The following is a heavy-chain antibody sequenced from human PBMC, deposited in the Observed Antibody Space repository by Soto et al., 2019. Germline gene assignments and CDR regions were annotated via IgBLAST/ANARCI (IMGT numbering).Heavy chain of an antibody. J-gene: IGHJ4*02. Sequence: SGPTLVNPPASVKVSCKASGNTFTSYDINWVRQATGHGLEWMGWINPNSGNIGYAQKFQGRVTMTRDTAIRTAYMEVSRLRSDDTAVYYCARGRASGSYYLLDYWGQGTLVTVSS. D-gene: IGHD3-10*01. CDR1: GNTFTSYD. V-gene: IGHV1-8*01. CDR3: ARGRASGSYYLLDY. CDR2: INPNSGNI.